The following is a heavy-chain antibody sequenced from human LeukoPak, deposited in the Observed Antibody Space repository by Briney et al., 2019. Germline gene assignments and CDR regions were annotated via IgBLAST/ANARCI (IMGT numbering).Heavy chain of an antibody. Sequence: GSSVKVSCKASGGTFSSYAISWVRQPKKKGLEWMGGIIPIFGTANYAQKFQGRVTITADESTSTAYMELSSLRSEDTAVYYCAREGPKGRDYWGQGTLVTVSS. CDR3: AREGPKGRDY. CDR2: IIPIFGTA. V-gene: IGHV1-69*01. CDR1: GGTFSSYA. J-gene: IGHJ4*02.